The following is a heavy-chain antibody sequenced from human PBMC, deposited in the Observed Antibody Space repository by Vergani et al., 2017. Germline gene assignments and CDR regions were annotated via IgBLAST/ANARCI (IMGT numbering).Heavy chain of an antibody. Sequence: QVQLQESGPGLVKPSQTLSLTCTVSGGSISSGDYYWNWIRQPPGKGLEWTGYIYYSENTYYNPSLKSRVAMSVDTSKNQFSLKLTSVTAADTAVYYCARDRIALGEDAFDIWGQGTMVTVSS. V-gene: IGHV4-30-4*08. CDR2: IYYSENT. J-gene: IGHJ3*02. D-gene: IGHD3-10*01. CDR1: GGSISSGDYY. CDR3: ARDRIALGEDAFDI.